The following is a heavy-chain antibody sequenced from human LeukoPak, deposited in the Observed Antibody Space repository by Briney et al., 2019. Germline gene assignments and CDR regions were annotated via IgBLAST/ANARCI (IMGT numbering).Heavy chain of an antibody. CDR1: GGTFSSYA. V-gene: IGHV1-69*05. CDR3: ARPSDSSGYYYYYYMDV. Sequence: SVKVSCKASGGTFSSYAISWVRQAPGQGLEWMGWIIPIFGTANYAPKLQGRVKITTDESTSTAYMELSSLRSEDTAVYYCARPSDSSGYYYYYYMDVWGKGTTVTVSS. CDR2: IIPIFGTA. J-gene: IGHJ6*03. D-gene: IGHD3-22*01.